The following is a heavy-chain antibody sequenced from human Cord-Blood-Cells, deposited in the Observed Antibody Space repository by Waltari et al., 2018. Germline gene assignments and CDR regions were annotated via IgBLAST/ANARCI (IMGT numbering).Heavy chain of an antibody. CDR3: ARDRGWDRLFDY. CDR1: GFTFSSYW. Sequence: EVQLVESGGGLVQPGGSLRLSCAASGFTFSSYWMHWFRQAPGKGPGWVSRINSDGSSTSYADSVKGRFTISRDNAKNTLYLQMNSLRAEDTAVYYCARDRGWDRLFDYWGQGTLVTVSS. D-gene: IGHD3-10*01. CDR2: INSDGSST. V-gene: IGHV3-74*01. J-gene: IGHJ4*02.